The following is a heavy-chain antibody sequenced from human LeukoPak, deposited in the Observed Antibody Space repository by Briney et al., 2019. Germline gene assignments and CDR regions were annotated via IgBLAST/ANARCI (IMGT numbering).Heavy chain of an antibody. CDR1: GFTFDDYA. Sequence: GGSLRLSCAASGFTFDDYAMHWVRQAPGKGLEWVSGISWNSGSIGYADSVKGRFTISRDNAKNSLYLQMNSLRAEDTALYYCAKDILYDSSGYSAYYYYGMDVWGQGTTVTVSS. CDR3: AKDILYDSSGYSAYYYYGMDV. CDR2: ISWNSGSI. V-gene: IGHV3-9*01. D-gene: IGHD3-22*01. J-gene: IGHJ6*02.